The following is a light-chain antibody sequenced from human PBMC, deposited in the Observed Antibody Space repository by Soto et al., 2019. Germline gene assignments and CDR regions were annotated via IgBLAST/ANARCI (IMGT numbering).Light chain of an antibody. CDR1: SSDVGGYNF. CDR2: EVS. J-gene: IGLJ2*01. Sequence: QSVLTQPASVSGSPGQSITISCTGSSSDVGGYNFASWYQQHPGRAPKLMIYEVSNRPSGISNRFSGSKSGNTASLTLSGLQAEDEADYYCSSYTSSSTLVFGGGTKSPS. V-gene: IGLV2-14*01. CDR3: SSYTSSSTLV.